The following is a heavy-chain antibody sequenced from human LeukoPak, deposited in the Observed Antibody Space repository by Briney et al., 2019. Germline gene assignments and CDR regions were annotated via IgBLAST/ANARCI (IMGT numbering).Heavy chain of an antibody. CDR1: GFTLSSYW. CDR3: ARDHEWLRYFDY. D-gene: IGHD5-12*01. CDR2: INSDGGTT. J-gene: IGHJ4*02. Sequence: GGSLRLSCAASGFTLSSYWMHWVRQAPGKGLVWVSRINSDGGTTNYADSVKGRFTISRDNAKNTLYLQMNSLRAEDTAVYYCARDHEWLRYFDYWGQGTLVTVSS. V-gene: IGHV3-74*01.